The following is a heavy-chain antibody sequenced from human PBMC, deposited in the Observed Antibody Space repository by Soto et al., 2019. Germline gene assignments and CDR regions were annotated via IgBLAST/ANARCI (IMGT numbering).Heavy chain of an antibody. D-gene: IGHD6-19*01. CDR2: ISGSGGRT. V-gene: IGHV3-23*01. J-gene: IGHJ4*02. CDR1: GFTFSSYA. CDR3: TDSSGWYMEFDY. Sequence: GGSLRLSCAASGFTFSSYAMSWVRQAPGKGLEWVSAISGSGGRTYYADSVKGRFTISRDNSKNTLYLQMNSLRAEDTAVYYCTDSSGWYMEFDYWGQGTLVTVSS.